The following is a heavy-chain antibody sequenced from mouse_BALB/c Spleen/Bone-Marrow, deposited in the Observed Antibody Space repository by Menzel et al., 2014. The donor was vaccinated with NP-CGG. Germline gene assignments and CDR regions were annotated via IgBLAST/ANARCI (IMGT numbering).Heavy chain of an antibody. D-gene: IGHD2-1*01. CDR1: GFTFSDYG. Sequence: EVKLMESGGGLVQPGGSRKLSCAASGFTFSDYGMAWVRQAPGKGPEWVAFISNLAYSIYYADTVTGRFTISRENAKSTLYLEMSSLRSEDTAIYYCTGNYGNQGAMDYWGQGTSVTVSS. J-gene: IGHJ4*01. CDR2: ISNLAYSI. V-gene: IGHV5-15*02. CDR3: TGNYGNQGAMDY.